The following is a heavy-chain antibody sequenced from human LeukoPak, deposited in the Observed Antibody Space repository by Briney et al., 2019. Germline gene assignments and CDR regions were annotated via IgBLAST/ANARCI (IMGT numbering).Heavy chain of an antibody. CDR2: IIGDGTRT. J-gene: IGHJ5*02. CDR3: LRVDDTNGHNWFDP. V-gene: IGHV3-74*01. Sequence: PGGSLRLSCAASGFSFSYYWMHWVRHGAGEGPVWVSRIIGDGTRTDYADSVKGRFTISRDNAKSTLYLQMNSLTVEDTAVYYCLRVDDTNGHNWFDPWGQGTLVTVSS. D-gene: IGHD2-8*01. CDR1: GFSFSYYW.